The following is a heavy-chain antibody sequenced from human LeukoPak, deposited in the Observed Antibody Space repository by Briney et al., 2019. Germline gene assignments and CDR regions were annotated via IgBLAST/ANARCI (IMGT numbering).Heavy chain of an antibody. CDR2: IYSSGST. J-gene: IGHJ4*02. V-gene: IGHV4-61*02. Sequence: PSETLSLTCTVSGGSISSGSYYWSWIRQPAGKGLEWIGRIYSSGSTNYNPSLKSRVTISVDTSKNQFSLKLSSVTAADTAVYYCARVPRGVGATTHPSFDYWGQGTLVTVSS. D-gene: IGHD1-26*01. CDR1: GGSISSGSYY. CDR3: ARVPRGVGATTHPSFDY.